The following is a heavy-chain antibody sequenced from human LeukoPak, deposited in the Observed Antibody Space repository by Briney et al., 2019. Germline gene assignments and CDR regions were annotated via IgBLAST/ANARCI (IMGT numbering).Heavy chain of an antibody. D-gene: IGHD5-12*01. J-gene: IGHJ5*02. CDR2: MNPNSGNT. V-gene: IGHV1-8*01. Sequence: GPVKVSCKASGYTFTSYDINWVRQATGQGLEWMGWMNPNSGNTGYAQKFQGRVTMTRNTSISTAYMELSSLRSEDTAVYYCARGLSGYDSGYDWFDPWGQGTLVTVSS. CDR1: GYTFTSYD. CDR3: ARGLSGYDSGYDWFDP.